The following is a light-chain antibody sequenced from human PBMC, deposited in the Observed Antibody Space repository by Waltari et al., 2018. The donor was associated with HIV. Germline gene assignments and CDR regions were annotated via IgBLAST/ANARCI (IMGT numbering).Light chain of an antibody. V-gene: IGKV1-5*03. J-gene: IGKJ1*01. CDR3: QEYNRG. CDR2: KAS. CDR1: LGIDDW. Sequence: DSQMTQSPSTLSASVGDRVTITFRASLGIDDWLAWYQQKPGKAPKLLIYKASNLETGVPSRFSGSGFGTEFTLTISSLQPDDLATYYCQEYNRGFGQGTKVEIK.